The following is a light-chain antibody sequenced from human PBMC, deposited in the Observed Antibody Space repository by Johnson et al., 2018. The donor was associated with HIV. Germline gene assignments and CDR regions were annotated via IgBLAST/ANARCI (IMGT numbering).Light chain of an antibody. V-gene: IGLV1-51*01. CDR1: SSNIGNHY. J-gene: IGLJ1*01. CDR2: DNN. Sequence: QSVLTQPPSVSAAPGQKVTISCSGTSSNIGNHYVSWYQLLPGTAPKLLIYDNNQRPSGIPDRFSVSKSGTSATLGITGLQTGDEADYYCGTWDSSLSVFYVFGTGTKVTVL. CDR3: GTWDSSLSVFYV.